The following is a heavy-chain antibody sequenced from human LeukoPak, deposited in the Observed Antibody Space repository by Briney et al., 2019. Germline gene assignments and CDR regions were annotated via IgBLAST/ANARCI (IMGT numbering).Heavy chain of an antibody. V-gene: IGHV3-7*05. CDR3: ATAGSGRAFVS. Sequence: GGSLRLSCAASGFIFSDRWMSWVRQTPGKGLEWVAFIGKDGSEEYYVNSVKGRFTVSRDNAKNSLYLQMNSLRDEDTAIYYCATAGSGRAFVSWGQGILVSVSS. J-gene: IGHJ4*02. CDR1: GFIFSDRW. CDR2: IGKDGSEE.